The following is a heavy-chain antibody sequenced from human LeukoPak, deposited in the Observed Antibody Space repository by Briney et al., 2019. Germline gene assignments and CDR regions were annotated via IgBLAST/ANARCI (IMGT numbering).Heavy chain of an antibody. D-gene: IGHD3-22*01. J-gene: IGHJ5*02. CDR3: ARDRGRQKWFQGFDP. Sequence: ASVKVSCKASGYTFTTYGINWVRQAPGQGLEWMGWISTYDGNTDYAEKLQGRVTMTTDTSTSTAYMELRSLRSDDTALYYCARDRGRQKWFQGFDPWGQGTLVTVSS. CDR1: GYTFTTYG. V-gene: IGHV1-18*01. CDR2: ISTYDGNT.